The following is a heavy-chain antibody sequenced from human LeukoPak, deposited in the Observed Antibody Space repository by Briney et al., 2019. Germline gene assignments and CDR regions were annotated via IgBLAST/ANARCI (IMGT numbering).Heavy chain of an antibody. CDR1: GLTFSSYS. CDR3: ARALTTVTNNWFDP. V-gene: IGHV3-21*01. J-gene: IGHJ5*02. CDR2: ISSSSSYI. Sequence: GGSLRLSCAASGLTFSSYSMNWVRQAPGKGLEWVSSISSSSSYIYYADSVKGRFTISRDNAKNSLYLQMNSLRAEDTAVYYCARALTTVTNNWFDPWGQGTLVTVSS. D-gene: IGHD4-11*01.